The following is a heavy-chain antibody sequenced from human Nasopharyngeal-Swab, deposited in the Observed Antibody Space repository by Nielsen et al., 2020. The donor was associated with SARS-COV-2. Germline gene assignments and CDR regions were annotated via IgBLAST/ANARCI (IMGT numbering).Heavy chain of an antibody. CDR1: GYTFTSSD. CDR2: MNPNSGNA. CDR3: ARRVGYGGGDWYFDL. D-gene: IGHD4-23*01. V-gene: IGHV1-8*01. J-gene: IGHJ2*01. Sequence: ASVKVSCKASGYTFTSSDINWVRQATGQRLEWMGWMNPNSGNAGYAQKFQGRVTMTRDTSISTAYMELSSLTSEDTAVYYCARRVGYGGGDWYFDLWGRGTLVTVSS.